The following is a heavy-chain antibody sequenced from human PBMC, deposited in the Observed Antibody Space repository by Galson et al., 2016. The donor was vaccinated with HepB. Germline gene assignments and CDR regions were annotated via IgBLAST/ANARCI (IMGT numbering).Heavy chain of an antibody. CDR1: GYTFINYG. Sequence: SVKVSCKASGYTFINYGISWVRQAPGQGLEWMGWISAYNGYTNYAQKFQGRVTLTTESSTNTAYMELRSLRSDDTAVYYCAREAAGADMWGVFGYWGQGTLGTVSA. CDR2: ISAYNGYT. D-gene: IGHD6-13*01. V-gene: IGHV1-18*01. J-gene: IGHJ4*02. CDR3: AREAAGADMWGVFGY.